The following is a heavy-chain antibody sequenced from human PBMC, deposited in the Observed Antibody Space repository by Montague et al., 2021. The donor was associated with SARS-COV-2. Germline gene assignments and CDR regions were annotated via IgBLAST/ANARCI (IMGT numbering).Heavy chain of an antibody. J-gene: IGHJ4*02. CDR3: ARDVEGFGELQDDY. Sequence: SLRLSCAASGFTFDDYGMSWVRQAPGKGLEWVSGINWNGGSTGYADSVKGRFTISRDNAKNSLYLQMNSLRAEDTALYYCARDVEGFGELQDDYWGQGTLVTVSS. CDR2: INWNGGST. CDR1: GFTFDDYG. V-gene: IGHV3-20*04. D-gene: IGHD3-10*01.